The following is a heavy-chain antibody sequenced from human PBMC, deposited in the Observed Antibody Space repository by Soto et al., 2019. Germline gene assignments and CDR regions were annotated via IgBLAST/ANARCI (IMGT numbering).Heavy chain of an antibody. Sequence: GASVKVSCKASGYTFTGYYMHWVRQAPGQGLEWMGWINPNSGGTNYAQKFQGRVTMTRDTSISTAYMELSRLRSDDTAVYYCARDPSPLSIAARREWFDPWGQGTLVTVSS. CDR3: ARDPSPLSIAARREWFDP. D-gene: IGHD6-13*01. V-gene: IGHV1-2*02. J-gene: IGHJ5*02. CDR2: INPNSGGT. CDR1: GYTFTGYY.